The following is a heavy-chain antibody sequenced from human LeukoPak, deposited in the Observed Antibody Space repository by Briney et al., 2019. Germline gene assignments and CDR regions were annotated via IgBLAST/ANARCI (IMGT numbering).Heavy chain of an antibody. CDR2: MSYSGST. V-gene: IGHV4-59*01. J-gene: IGHJ4*01. Sequence: SETLSLTCAVYGGSFSGYYWSWIRQPPGKGLEWIGYMSYSGSTNYNPSLKSRVTISVDTSKNQFSLKLSSVTAADTAVYYCARVPARRVVTTPTYFDYWGQGTLVTVSS. D-gene: IGHD2-21*02. CDR3: ARVPARRVVTTPTYFDY. CDR1: GGSFSGYY.